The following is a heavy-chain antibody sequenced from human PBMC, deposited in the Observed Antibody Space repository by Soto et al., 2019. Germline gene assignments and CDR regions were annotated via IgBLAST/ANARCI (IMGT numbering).Heavy chain of an antibody. Sequence: EVPLLESGGGLVQPGGSLRLSCAASGFTFSSYAMSWVRQAPGKGLEWVSAISGSGGSTYYADSVKGRFTISRDNSKNTLYREMNSLRAEDTAVYYCAKEVGYSSGWSEFDYWGQGTLVTVSS. J-gene: IGHJ4*02. V-gene: IGHV3-23*01. D-gene: IGHD6-19*01. CDR1: GFTFSSYA. CDR2: ISGSGGST. CDR3: AKEVGYSSGWSEFDY.